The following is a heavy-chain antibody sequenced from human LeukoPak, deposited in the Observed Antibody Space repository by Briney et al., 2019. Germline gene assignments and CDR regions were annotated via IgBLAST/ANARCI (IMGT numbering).Heavy chain of an antibody. V-gene: IGHV3-7*03. CDR1: EFIFSDYW. J-gene: IGHJ5*01. CDR2: IKQGGREE. CDR3: ARDNGGWFDS. D-gene: IGHD3-10*01. Sequence: GGSLRLSCVASEFIFSDYWMSWVREAPGKGLEWGANIKQGGREEKYVGSVKGRFAISRDDAKSTLYLQMDSLSGDDTAVYYCARDNGGWFDSWGRGTLVTVSS.